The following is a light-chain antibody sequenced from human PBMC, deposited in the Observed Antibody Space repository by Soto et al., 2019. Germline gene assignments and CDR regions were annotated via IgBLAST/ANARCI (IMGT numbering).Light chain of an antibody. CDR1: QTVCRNY. Sequence: EIVLTQSPGTLSLSPGERATLSCRASQTVCRNYLAWYQQKPGQAPRLLIHGASNRATGIPDRFSGSGSGTDFTLTISRLEPEDFAVYYCQQYASAPLTFGGGAKVEIK. J-gene: IGKJ4*01. V-gene: IGKV3-20*01. CDR2: GAS. CDR3: QQYASAPLT.